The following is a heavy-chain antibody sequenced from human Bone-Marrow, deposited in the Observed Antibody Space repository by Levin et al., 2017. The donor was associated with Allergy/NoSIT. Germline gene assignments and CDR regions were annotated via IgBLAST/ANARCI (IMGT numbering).Heavy chain of an antibody. Sequence: SCAASGFTFSDHYMDWVRQTPGKGLEWVGRTRNKANGYTTEYAASVKGRFTVSRDDSKSSLYLQMNSLKTEDTAVYYCARSGDTRSFDYWGQGTLVTVSS. CDR2: TRNKANGYTT. J-gene: IGHJ4*02. CDR1: GFTFSDHY. V-gene: IGHV3-72*01. D-gene: IGHD2-21*01. CDR3: ARSGDTRSFDY.